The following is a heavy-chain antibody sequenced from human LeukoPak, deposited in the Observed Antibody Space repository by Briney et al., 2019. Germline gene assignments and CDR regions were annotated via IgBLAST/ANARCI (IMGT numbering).Heavy chain of an antibody. V-gene: IGHV3-11*01. D-gene: IGHD2-21*01. CDR3: AKAPVTSCRGAYCYPFDY. CDR1: GFTFSDYY. J-gene: IGHJ4*02. Sequence: PGGSLRLSCAASGFTFSDYYMSWIRQAPGKGLEWVSYISSSDSPIYYADPVKGRFTISRDNAKNSLYLQMNSLRAEDAAVYYCAKAPVTSCRGAYCYPFDYWGQGTLVTVSS. CDR2: ISSSDSPI.